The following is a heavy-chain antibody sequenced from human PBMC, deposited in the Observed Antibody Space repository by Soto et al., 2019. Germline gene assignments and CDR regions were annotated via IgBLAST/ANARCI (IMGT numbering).Heavy chain of an antibody. CDR1: GDSISSSSYY. J-gene: IGHJ5*02. Sequence: QLQLQESGPGLVKPSETLSLTCTVSGDSISSSSYYWDWIRQPPGKGLEWIGSIYDSGSTYYNPSLKSRVTISVDTSKNQFSLKLSSVTATDTAVYYCARRKRYYGSGSYSWFDPWGQGTLVTVSS. D-gene: IGHD3-10*01. V-gene: IGHV4-39*01. CDR2: IYDSGST. CDR3: ARRKRYYGSGSYSWFDP.